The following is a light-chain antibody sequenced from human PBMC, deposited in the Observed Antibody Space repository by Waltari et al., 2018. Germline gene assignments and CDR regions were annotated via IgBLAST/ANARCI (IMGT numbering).Light chain of an antibody. CDR1: QSISDI. Sequence: IVMTQSPATLSVSPGERATFSCRASQSISDILAWYQQKPGQAPRLLIFRASTRATDIPARFSGSGSGTEFTLTISSLQSEDFAVYYCQQYDDWPLTFGPGTKVDF. V-gene: IGKV3-15*01. CDR3: QQYDDWPLT. CDR2: RAS. J-gene: IGKJ3*01.